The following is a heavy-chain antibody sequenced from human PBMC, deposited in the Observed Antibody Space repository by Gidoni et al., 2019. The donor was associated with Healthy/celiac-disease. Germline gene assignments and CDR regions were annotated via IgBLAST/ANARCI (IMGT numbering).Heavy chain of an antibody. J-gene: IGHJ6*02. CDR1: GLTFSSYR. Sequence: EVQLVESGAGLVKPGGSLRLSCAASGLTFSSYRMNWVRQAPGKGREWVSSISSSSSYINYADSVKGRFTISRDNAKNSLYLQMNSLKAEDTAVYYCARESGAGLGYYYYGMDVWGQGTTVTVSS. CDR2: ISSSSSYI. CDR3: ARESGAGLGYYYYGMDV. V-gene: IGHV3-21*01. D-gene: IGHD6-13*01.